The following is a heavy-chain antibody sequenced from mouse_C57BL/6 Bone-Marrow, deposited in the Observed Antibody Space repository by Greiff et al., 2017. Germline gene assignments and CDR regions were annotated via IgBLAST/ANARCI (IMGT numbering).Heavy chain of an antibody. D-gene: IGHD2-4*01. CDR1: GFTFSDYY. J-gene: IGHJ3*01. V-gene: IGHV5-12*01. CDR2: ISNGGGST. Sequence: EVMLVESGGGLVQPGGSLKLSCAASGFTFSDYYMYWVRQTPEKRLEWVAYISNGGGSTYYPDTVQGRFTISRDNAKNTLYLQMSLLKSEDTAMYYCASHIYYEDDDWCAYWGQGTLVTVSA. CDR3: ASHIYYEDDDWCAY.